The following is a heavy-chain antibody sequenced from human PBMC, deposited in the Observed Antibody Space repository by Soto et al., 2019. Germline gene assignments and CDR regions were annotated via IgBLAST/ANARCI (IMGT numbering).Heavy chain of an antibody. Sequence: GGSLRLSCAASGFTFSSYAMHWVRQAPGKGLEWVAVISYDGSNKYYADSVKGRFTISRDNSKNTLYLQMNSLRAEDTAVYYCASGSMDVWGQGTTVTVSS. CDR3: ASGSMDV. CDR1: GFTFSSYA. J-gene: IGHJ6*02. V-gene: IGHV3-30-3*01. CDR2: ISYDGSNK.